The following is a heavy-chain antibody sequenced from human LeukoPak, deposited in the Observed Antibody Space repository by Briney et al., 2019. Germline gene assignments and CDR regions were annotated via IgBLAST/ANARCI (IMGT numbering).Heavy chain of an antibody. CDR3: ATDHRGYDFWSGYYS. CDR1: GYTLTELS. CDR2: FDPEDGET. Sequence: ASVKVSCKVSGYTLTELSMHWVRQAPGKGLEWMGDFDPEDGETIYAQKFQGRVTMTEDTSTDTAYMELSSLRSEDTAVYYCATDHRGYDFWSGYYSWGQGTLVTVSS. V-gene: IGHV1-24*01. D-gene: IGHD3-3*01. J-gene: IGHJ5*02.